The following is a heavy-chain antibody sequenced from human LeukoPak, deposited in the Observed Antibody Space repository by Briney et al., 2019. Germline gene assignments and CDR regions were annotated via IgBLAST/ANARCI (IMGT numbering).Heavy chain of an antibody. Sequence: GGSPRLSCAASGFTFSNYNMNWVRQAPGKGLDGVSSISSSSSYIYYADSVKGRFTISRDNTKNSLYLQMNSLRAEDTAVYYCARDSPYGTAGYWGQGTLVTVSS. D-gene: IGHD2-8*02. CDR2: ISSSSSYI. CDR1: GFTFSNYN. J-gene: IGHJ4*02. CDR3: ARDSPYGTAGY. V-gene: IGHV3-21*01.